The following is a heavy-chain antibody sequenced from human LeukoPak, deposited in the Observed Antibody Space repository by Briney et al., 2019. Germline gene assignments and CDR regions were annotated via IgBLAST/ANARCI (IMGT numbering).Heavy chain of an antibody. CDR3: ARASGHFRY. D-gene: IGHD3-3*01. Sequence: SETLSLTCAVYGGSFSGYYWSWIRQPPGKGLEWIGEINHSGSTNYNPSLKSRVTISVDTSKNQFSLKLSSVTAADTAVYYCARASGHFRYWGQGTLVTVSS. CDR1: GGSFSGYY. CDR2: INHSGST. J-gene: IGHJ4*02. V-gene: IGHV4-34*01.